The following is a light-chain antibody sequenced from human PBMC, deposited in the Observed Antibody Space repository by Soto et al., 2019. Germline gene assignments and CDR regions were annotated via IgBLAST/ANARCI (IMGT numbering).Light chain of an antibody. Sequence: QTVVTQEPSFSVSPGRTVTLTCDWSSGSVSTSNFPSWYQQTPGQAPRTLIYSTNTRSSGVPDRFSGSILGNKAALTITGAQADDESDHYCVLYMGSGIWVFGGGTKLTVL. V-gene: IGLV8-61*01. J-gene: IGLJ3*02. CDR2: STN. CDR3: VLYMGSGIWV. CDR1: SGSVSTSNF.